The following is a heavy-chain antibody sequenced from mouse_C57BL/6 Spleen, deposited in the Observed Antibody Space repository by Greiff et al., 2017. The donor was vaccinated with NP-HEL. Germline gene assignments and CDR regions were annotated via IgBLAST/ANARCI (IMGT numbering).Heavy chain of an antibody. J-gene: IGHJ2*01. V-gene: IGHV5-6*01. CDR3: ARHRLQGNYFDY. CDR1: GFTFSSYG. Sequence: EVKLMESGGDLVKPGGSLKLSCAASGFTFSSYGMSWVRQTPDKRLEWVATISSGGSYTYYPDSVKGRFTISRDNAKNTLYLQMGSLKSEDTAMYYCARHRLQGNYFDYWGQGTTLTVSS. CDR2: ISSGGSYT.